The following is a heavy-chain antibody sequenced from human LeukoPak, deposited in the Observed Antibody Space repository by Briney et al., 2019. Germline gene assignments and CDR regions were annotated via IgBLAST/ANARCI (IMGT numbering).Heavy chain of an antibody. Sequence: GGSLRLSCAASGFTFNTYSMSWVRQAPGKGLEWVSYISGRSNSIYYADSVKGRFTISRDNAKNSLYLQMNSLRAEDTAIYYCAREVVVIATSSTDAFDIWGQGTMVTVSS. CDR2: ISGRSNSI. J-gene: IGHJ3*02. CDR3: AREVVVIATSSTDAFDI. V-gene: IGHV3-48*01. D-gene: IGHD2-21*01. CDR1: GFTFNTYS.